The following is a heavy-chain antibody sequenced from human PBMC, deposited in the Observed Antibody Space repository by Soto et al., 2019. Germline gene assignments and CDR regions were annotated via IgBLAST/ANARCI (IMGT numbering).Heavy chain of an antibody. CDR1: GGSISRYY. CDR2: IYNSGIT. J-gene: IGHJ4*02. V-gene: IGHV4-59*01. CDR3: ARDAGGYCSGGTCYEFDY. D-gene: IGHD2-15*01. Sequence: QVQLQESGPGLVKPSETLSLTCTVSGGSISRYYWNWIRQPPGQGLEWIGYIYNSGITKYNPSLKSRVTISAYSSKNQISLKLNSMTAADTAVYYCARDAGGYCSGGTCYEFDYWGQGTLVTVSS.